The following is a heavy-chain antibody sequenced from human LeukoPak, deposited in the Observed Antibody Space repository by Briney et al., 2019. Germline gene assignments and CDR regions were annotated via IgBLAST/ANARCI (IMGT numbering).Heavy chain of an antibody. J-gene: IGHJ4*02. D-gene: IGHD3-10*01. Sequence: GGSLRLSCAASGFIVSSNYMSWVRQAPGKGLEWVSVVYSGGSTYYADSVKGRFTISRDNSKNTLYLQMNSLRAEDTVVYYCARDVYGSGSYYHGDWGQGTLVTVSS. V-gene: IGHV3-66*01. CDR1: GFIVSSNY. CDR3: ARDVYGSGSYYHGD. CDR2: VYSGGST.